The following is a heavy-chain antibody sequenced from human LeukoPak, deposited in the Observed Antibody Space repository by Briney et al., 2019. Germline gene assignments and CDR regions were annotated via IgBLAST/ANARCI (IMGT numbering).Heavy chain of an antibody. J-gene: IGHJ5*02. CDR1: GFTVSSNY. V-gene: IGHV3-53*01. D-gene: IGHD1-26*01. CDR3: ARELGKSRRFDP. CDR2: LYTDGTT. Sequence: PGRSLRLSCAASGFTVSSNYMSWVRQAPGKGLEWVSVLYTDGTTFFADSVKGRFTISRDNSKNTLFLQMNNPRAEDTAVYYCARELGKSRRFDPWGQGTLVTVSS.